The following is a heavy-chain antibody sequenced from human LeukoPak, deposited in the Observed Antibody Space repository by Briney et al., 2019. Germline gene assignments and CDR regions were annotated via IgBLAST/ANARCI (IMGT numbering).Heavy chain of an antibody. CDR3: AKDRVGATTLAGGAFDI. CDR2: ISGSGGST. D-gene: IGHD1-26*01. Sequence: PGGSLRLSCAASGFTFSSYGMSWVRQAPGKGLEWVSAISGSGGSTYYADSVKGRFTISRDNSKNTLYLQMNSLRAEDTAVYYCAKDRVGATTLAGGAFDIWGQGTMVTVSS. CDR1: GFTFSSYG. V-gene: IGHV3-23*01. J-gene: IGHJ3*02.